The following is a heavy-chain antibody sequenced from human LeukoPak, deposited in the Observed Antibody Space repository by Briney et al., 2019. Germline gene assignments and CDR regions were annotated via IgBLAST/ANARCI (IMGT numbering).Heavy chain of an antibody. D-gene: IGHD3-22*01. CDR1: GFTFSSYG. CDR2: ISGSGGST. J-gene: IGHJ4*02. CDR3: AKDITMIVVVNLGY. Sequence: GGSLRLSCAASGFTFSSYGMHWVRQAPGKGLEWVSAISGSGGSTYYADSVKGRFTISRDNSKNTLYLQMNSLRAEDTAVYYCAKDITMIVVVNLGYWGQGTLVTVSS. V-gene: IGHV3-23*01.